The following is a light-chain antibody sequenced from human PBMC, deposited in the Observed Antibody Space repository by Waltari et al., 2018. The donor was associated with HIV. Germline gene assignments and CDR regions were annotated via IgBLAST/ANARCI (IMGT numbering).Light chain of an antibody. CDR1: NIGSKN. J-gene: IGLJ2*01. V-gene: IGLV3-9*01. CDR3: QVWDSSTVV. CDR2: RNS. Sequence: SYELTQPLSVSVALGQTARISCGGNNIGSKNVHWYQQKPGQAPVMVISRNSNRPSGIPELFSGSNSGNTATLTISRAQAGDEADYYCQVWDSSTVVFGGGTKLTVL.